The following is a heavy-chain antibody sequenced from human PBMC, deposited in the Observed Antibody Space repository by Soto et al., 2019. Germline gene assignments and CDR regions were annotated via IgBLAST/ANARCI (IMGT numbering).Heavy chain of an antibody. V-gene: IGHV1-3*01. D-gene: IGHD6-13*01. Sequence: QVQLVQSGAEVKKPGASVKVSCKASGYTFTSYAMHWVRQAPGQRLEWMGWINAGNGNTKYSQKFQGRVTITRDTSASAAYMELSSLRSEDTAVYYCARPRQLALFDYWGQGTLVTVSS. J-gene: IGHJ4*02. CDR2: INAGNGNT. CDR3: ARPRQLALFDY. CDR1: GYTFTSYA.